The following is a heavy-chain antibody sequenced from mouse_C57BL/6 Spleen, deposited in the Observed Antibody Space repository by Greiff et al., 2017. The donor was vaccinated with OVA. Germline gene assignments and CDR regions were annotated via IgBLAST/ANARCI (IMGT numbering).Heavy chain of an antibody. CDR2: IWSGGSP. CDR1: GFSLTSYG. V-gene: IGHV2-2*01. Sequence: VQLQQSGPGLVQPSQSLSITCTVSGFSLTSYGVHWVRQSPGKGLEWLGVIWSGGSPDYNAAFISRLSISKDNSKSQVFFKMNSLQADDTAIYYCARTERGYAMDYWGQGTSVTVSS. J-gene: IGHJ4*01. CDR3: ARTERGYAMDY.